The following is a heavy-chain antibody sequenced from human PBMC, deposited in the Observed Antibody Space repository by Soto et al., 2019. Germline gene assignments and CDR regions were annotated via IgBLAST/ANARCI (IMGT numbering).Heavy chain of an antibody. V-gene: IGHV3-23*01. J-gene: IGHJ4*02. CDR1: GFTFSSYA. CDR3: AGRSITIFGVSDY. Sequence: EVQLLESGGGLVQPGGSLRLSCAASGFTFSSYAMSWVRQAPGKGLEWVSVISGSGGSTYYADSVKGRFTISRDNSKNTLYLQMNSLRAEDTAVYYCAGRSITIFGVSDYWGQGTLVTVSS. D-gene: IGHD3-3*01. CDR2: ISGSGGST.